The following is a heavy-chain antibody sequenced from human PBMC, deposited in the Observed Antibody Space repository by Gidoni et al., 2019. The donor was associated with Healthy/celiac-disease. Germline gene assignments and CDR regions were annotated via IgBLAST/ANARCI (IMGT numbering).Heavy chain of an antibody. V-gene: IGHV4-34*01. D-gene: IGHD6-19*01. CDR3: ARGWGSGWLGIIGFDY. J-gene: IGHJ4*02. CDR2: INHSGST. CDR1: GGSFSGYY. Sequence: QVQLQQWGAGLLKPSETLSLTCAVYGGSFSGYYWSWIRQPPGKGLEWIGEINHSGSTNYNPSLKSRVTISVDTSKNQFSLKLSSVTAAETAVYYCARGWGSGWLGIIGFDYWGQGTLVTVSS.